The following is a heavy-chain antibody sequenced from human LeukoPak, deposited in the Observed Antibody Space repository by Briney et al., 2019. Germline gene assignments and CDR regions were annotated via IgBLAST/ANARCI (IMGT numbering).Heavy chain of an antibody. CDR2: IYYSGSA. CDR3: ARVKCTSCWLVIGEGEDWFDP. Sequence: SETLSLTCTVSGGSISSYYWSWIRQPPGKGLEWIGYIYYSGSANYNPSLKSRVTISVDTSKNQFSLKLSSVTAADTAVYYCARVKCTSCWLVIGEGEDWFDPWGQGTLVTVSS. CDR1: GGSISSYY. D-gene: IGHD2-2*01. V-gene: IGHV4-59*01. J-gene: IGHJ5*02.